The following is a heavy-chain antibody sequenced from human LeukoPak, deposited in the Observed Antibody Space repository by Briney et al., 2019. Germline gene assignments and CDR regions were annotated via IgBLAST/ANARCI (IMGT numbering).Heavy chain of an antibody. D-gene: IGHD3-16*02. CDR3: ARDAYVWGSYRPYFDY. J-gene: IGHJ4*02. CDR2: IKQDGSEK. CDR1: GFTFSSYW. Sequence: PGGSLRLSCAASGFTFSSYWMSWVRQAPGKGLEWVANIKQDGSEKYYVDSVKGRFTISRDNAKNSLYLQMNSLRAEDTAVYYCARDAYVWGSYRPYFDYWGQGTLVTVSS. V-gene: IGHV3-7*01.